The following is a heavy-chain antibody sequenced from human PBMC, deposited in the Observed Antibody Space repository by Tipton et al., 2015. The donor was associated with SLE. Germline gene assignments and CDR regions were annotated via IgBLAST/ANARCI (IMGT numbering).Heavy chain of an antibody. CDR1: GGSISSGGYF. Sequence: TLSLTCTVSGGSISSGGYFWSWIRQHPGKGLEWIGYIFYRGSTYYNQSLKSRVTISVETSKNQFSLKLSSVTAADTAVYYCARWDLTGTTGVDYWGQGTLVTVSS. CDR2: IFYRGST. J-gene: IGHJ4*02. V-gene: IGHV4-31*03. D-gene: IGHD1-7*01. CDR3: ARWDLTGTTGVDY.